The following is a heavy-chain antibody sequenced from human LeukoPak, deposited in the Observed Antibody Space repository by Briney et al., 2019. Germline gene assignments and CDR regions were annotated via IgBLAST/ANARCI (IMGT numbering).Heavy chain of an antibody. CDR3: ARGRGVKYNSDRIYSFDY. CDR1: GGSISSYY. Sequence: NPSETLSPTCTVSGGSISSYYWSWIRQPPGKELEWIGYIYYSGSTNYNPSLKSRVTISVDTSKNQFSLKLSSVTAADTAVYYCARGRGVKYNSDRIYSFDYWGQGTLVTVSS. J-gene: IGHJ4*02. CDR2: IYYSGST. D-gene: IGHD1-1*01. V-gene: IGHV4-59*12.